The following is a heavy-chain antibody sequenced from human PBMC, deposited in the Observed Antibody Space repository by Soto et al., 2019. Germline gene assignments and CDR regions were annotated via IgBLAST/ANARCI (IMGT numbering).Heavy chain of an antibody. D-gene: IGHD2-15*01. J-gene: IGHJ6*03. Sequence: ASVKVSCKASGYTFTSYGISWVRQAPGQGLEWMGWISAYNGNTNYAQKLQGRVTMTTDTSTSTAYMELRSLRSDDTAVYYCARDLPREIVVVVAATGYMDVWGKGTTVTVYS. CDR2: ISAYNGNT. V-gene: IGHV1-18*01. CDR1: GYTFTSYG. CDR3: ARDLPREIVVVVAATGYMDV.